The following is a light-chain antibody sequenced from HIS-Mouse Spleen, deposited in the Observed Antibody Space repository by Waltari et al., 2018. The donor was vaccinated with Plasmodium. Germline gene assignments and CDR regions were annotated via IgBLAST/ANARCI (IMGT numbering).Light chain of an antibody. CDR2: DVS. J-gene: IGLJ1*01. Sequence: QSALTPPPAVSGSPGKSVTTSCTGPSTEVCGYNYFPWYQQPPGKAPKLMIYDVSKRPSGVPDRFSGSKSGNTASLTISGLQAEDEAYYYCCSYAGSYTYVFGTGTKVTVL. V-gene: IGLV2-11*01. CDR1: STEVCGYNY. CDR3: CSYAGSYTYV.